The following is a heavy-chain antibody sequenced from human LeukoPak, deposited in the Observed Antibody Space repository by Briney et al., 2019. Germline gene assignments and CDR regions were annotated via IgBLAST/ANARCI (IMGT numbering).Heavy chain of an antibody. J-gene: IGHJ4*02. CDR2: ISGSGTTM. V-gene: IGHV3-48*03. Sequence: GGSLRLSCVASGFTFSSYEMNWLRQSPGKGLEGVSYISGSGTTMYYADSVKGRFTISRGNAKNSLYLQMNSLRAEDTAIYYCARSVQWLPYWGQGTLVIVSS. CDR1: GFTFSSYE. D-gene: IGHD6-19*01. CDR3: ARSVQWLPY.